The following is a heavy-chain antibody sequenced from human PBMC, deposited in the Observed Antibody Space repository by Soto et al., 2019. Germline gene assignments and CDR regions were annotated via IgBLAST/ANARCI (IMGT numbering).Heavy chain of an antibody. Sequence: EVQLVESGGGLVQPGGSLRLSCVVSGLTFSSYAMHWVRQTPGKRLEYVSSISSNGVNTYYAESVKGRFTISRDNSKNTLYLQMGSLRTEDMAVYYCVVRHSSAYYVYWGQGTLVTVSS. D-gene: IGHD3-22*01. CDR3: VVRHSSAYYVY. V-gene: IGHV3-64*07. J-gene: IGHJ4*02. CDR1: GLTFSSYA. CDR2: ISSNGVNT.